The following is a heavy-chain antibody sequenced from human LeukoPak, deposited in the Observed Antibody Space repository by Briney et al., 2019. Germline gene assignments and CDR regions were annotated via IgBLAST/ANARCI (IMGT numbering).Heavy chain of an antibody. CDR3: ARYDVDTAMEP. CDR2: IYYSGST. D-gene: IGHD5-18*01. V-gene: IGHV4-39*07. Sequence: PSETLSLTCTVSGGSISSSSYYWGWLRQPPGKGLEWIGSIYYSGSTYYNPSLKSRVTISVDTSKNQFSLKLSSVTAADTAVYYCARYDVDTAMEPWGQGTLVTVSS. CDR1: GGSISSSSYY. J-gene: IGHJ4*02.